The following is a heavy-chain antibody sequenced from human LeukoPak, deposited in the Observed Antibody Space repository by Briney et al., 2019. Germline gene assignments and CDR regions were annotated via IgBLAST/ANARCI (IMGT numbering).Heavy chain of an antibody. CDR1: GDSVSSNNVA. CDR3: VRYNWNPNRMFDS. V-gene: IGHV6-1*01. J-gene: IGHJ4*02. Sequence: SQTLSLTCAISGDSVSSNNVAWNWIRQSPSRGLEWLGRTYYKSKWSNDYAVSVKSRITINPDTSKNQFSLQLNSVTPEDTAIYYCVRYNWNPNRMFDSWGQGTLVTVSS. CDR2: TYYKSKWSN. D-gene: IGHD1-20*01.